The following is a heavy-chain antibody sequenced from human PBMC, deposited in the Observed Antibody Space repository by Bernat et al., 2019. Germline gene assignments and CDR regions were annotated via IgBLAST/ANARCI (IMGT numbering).Heavy chain of an antibody. Sequence: QVQLVQSGAEVKKPGASVKVSCKASGYTFTSYGISWVRQAPGQGLEWMGWISAYNGNTNYAQKLQGRVTMTTDTSTSTAYMELRSLRSDDTAVYYCARVDDYIWGSTTPGNWFDPWGQGTLVTVSS. J-gene: IGHJ5*02. CDR2: ISAYNGNT. V-gene: IGHV1-18*01. CDR3: ARVDDYIWGSTTPGNWFDP. D-gene: IGHD3-16*01. CDR1: GYTFTSYG.